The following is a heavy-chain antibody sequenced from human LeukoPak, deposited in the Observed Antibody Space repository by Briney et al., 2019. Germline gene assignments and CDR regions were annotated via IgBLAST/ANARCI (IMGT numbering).Heavy chain of an antibody. CDR1: GGTLSSYT. CDR2: IIPIHNMI. D-gene: IGHD6-19*01. CDR3: ARGAVAGLEGIDY. Sequence: ASVKVSCKASGGTLSSYTISWVRQAPGQGLEWMGRIIPIHNMINYAQNFQDRVTITADKSTSTAYMELSSLRSDDTAIYYCARGAVAGLEGIDYWGQGTLVTVSS. V-gene: IGHV1-69*02. J-gene: IGHJ4*02.